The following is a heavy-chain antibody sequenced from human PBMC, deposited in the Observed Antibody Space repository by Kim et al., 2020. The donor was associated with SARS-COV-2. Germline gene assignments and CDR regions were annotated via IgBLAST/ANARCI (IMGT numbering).Heavy chain of an antibody. CDR1: DISVNSNY. V-gene: IGHV3-66*01. J-gene: IGHJ3*02. CDR2: IYRGGNP. Sequence: GGSLRLSCAASDISVNSNYISWVRQAPGKGLEWVSVIYRGGNPYYVDSVKGRFTISRDTSKNTLYLHMINLRPEDTAIYYCAACGDSALVCPFDIWGRGTVVTVSS. CDR3: AACGDSALVCPFDI. D-gene: IGHD3-16*01.